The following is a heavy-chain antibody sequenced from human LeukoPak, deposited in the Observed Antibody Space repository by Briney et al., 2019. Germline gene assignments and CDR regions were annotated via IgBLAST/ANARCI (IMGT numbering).Heavy chain of an antibody. Sequence: PGGSLRLSCAASGFTFSSYSMNWVRQAPGKGLEWVSSISSSSSYIYYADSVKGRFTISRDNAKNSLYLQMNSLRAEDTAVYYCARDRYDILTGYYSYFDYWGQGTLVTVSS. CDR3: ARDRYDILTGYYSYFDY. V-gene: IGHV3-21*01. D-gene: IGHD3-9*01. CDR2: ISSSSSYI. J-gene: IGHJ4*02. CDR1: GFTFSSYS.